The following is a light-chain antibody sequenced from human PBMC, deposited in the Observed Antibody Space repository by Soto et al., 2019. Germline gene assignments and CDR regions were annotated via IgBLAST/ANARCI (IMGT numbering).Light chain of an antibody. V-gene: IGKV3-11*01. J-gene: IGKJ4*01. CDR3: QQRRNWPLT. Sequence: EIVLTQSPATLSLSAGERATLSCRASQSVDSYLTWYQQKPGQAPRLLIYDVSKRATGIPVRFSGSGSGTDFTLTISSLAPEDVAIYYSQQRRNWPLTFGGGTKVEIK. CDR1: QSVDSY. CDR2: DVS.